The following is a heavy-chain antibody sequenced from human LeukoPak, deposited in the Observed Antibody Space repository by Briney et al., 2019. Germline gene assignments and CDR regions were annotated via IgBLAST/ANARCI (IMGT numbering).Heavy chain of an antibody. CDR2: ISSSGSTI. D-gene: IGHD3-10*01. CDR3: AREKDDYGSGSYGGYNWFDP. V-gene: IGHV3-11*01. Sequence: GGSLRLSCAASGFTFSYYYMSWIRQAPGKGLEWFSYISSSGSTIYYADPVKGRFTISRDNAKNSPYLQMNSLRAEDTAVYYCAREKDDYGSGSYGGYNWFDPWGQGTLVTVSS. J-gene: IGHJ5*02. CDR1: GFTFSYYY.